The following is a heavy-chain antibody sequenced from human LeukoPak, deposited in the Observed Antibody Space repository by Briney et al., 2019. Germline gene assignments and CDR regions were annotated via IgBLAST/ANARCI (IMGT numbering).Heavy chain of an antibody. Sequence: ASVKVSCKASGYAFTDYYLNWVRQAPGQGLEWMGIINPTGGSTSYAQKFQGRVTMTRDTSTSTVYMELTSLRSEDTAMYYCARGWRVRGVTGLRTPADYWGQGALVTVSS. V-gene: IGHV1-46*01. CDR2: INPTGGST. D-gene: IGHD3-10*01. CDR3: ARGWRVRGVTGLRTPADY. J-gene: IGHJ4*02. CDR1: GYAFTDYY.